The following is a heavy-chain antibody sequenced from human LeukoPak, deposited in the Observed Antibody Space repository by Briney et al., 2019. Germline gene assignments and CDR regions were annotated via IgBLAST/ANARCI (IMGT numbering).Heavy chain of an antibody. V-gene: IGHV3-23*01. D-gene: IGHD5-18*01. CDR2: ISRSGGTT. Sequence: GGSPRLSCVGSGFTFSAFAMSWVRQAPGGGLEGVSGISRSGGTTYYADSVKGRFTISRDNSKNMLSLQMSDLRAEDTAVYYCAKDRGAYTNAIGSDSWGQGTLVTVSP. CDR3: AKDRGAYTNAIGSDS. J-gene: IGHJ4*02. CDR1: GFTFSAFA.